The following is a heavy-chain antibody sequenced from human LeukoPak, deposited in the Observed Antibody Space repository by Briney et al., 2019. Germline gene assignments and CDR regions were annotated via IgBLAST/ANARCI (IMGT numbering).Heavy chain of an antibody. CDR2: ISSSSSYI. D-gene: IGHD6-13*01. V-gene: IGHV3-21*01. CDR3: ARGRMYSSSWYGTMGTFDY. CDR1: GFTFSSYS. J-gene: IGHJ4*02. Sequence: GGSLRLSCAASGFTFSSYSMNWVRQAPGKGLEWVSSISSSSSYIYYADSVKGRFTISRDNAKNSLYLQMNSLRAEDTAVCYCARGRMYSSSWYGTMGTFDYWGQGTLVTVSS.